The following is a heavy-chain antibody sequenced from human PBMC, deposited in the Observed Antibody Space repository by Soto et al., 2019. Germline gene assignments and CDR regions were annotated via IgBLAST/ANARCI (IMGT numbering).Heavy chain of an antibody. D-gene: IGHD2-21*01. V-gene: IGHV3-23*01. CDR2: IRGSNGRI. CDR3: AKDFGDPYAFDI. J-gene: IGHJ3*02. CDR1: GFTFSTYA. Sequence: VQLLESGGELVQPGGSLRLSCAASGFTFSTYAMSWVRQAPGKGLEWISNIRGSNGRIDYADSVKGLFTISRDNSKNTLYLEMNSLRAEDTAVYYCAKDFGDPYAFDIWGQGAMVTVSS.